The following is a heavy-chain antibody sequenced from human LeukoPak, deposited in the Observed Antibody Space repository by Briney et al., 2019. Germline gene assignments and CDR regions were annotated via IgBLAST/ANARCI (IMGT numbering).Heavy chain of an antibody. CDR1: GYTFTGYY. Sequence: ASVKVSCKTSGYTFTGYYMHWVRQAPGQGLEWMGWINPNTGGTNYAQNLQGRVTMTSDTSISTAYMELSSLRSDDTAMYYCARAPMIVVVFPPRLDFWGQGTLVTVSS. CDR3: ARAPMIVVVFPPRLDF. CDR2: INPNTGGT. V-gene: IGHV1-2*02. D-gene: IGHD3-22*01. J-gene: IGHJ4*02.